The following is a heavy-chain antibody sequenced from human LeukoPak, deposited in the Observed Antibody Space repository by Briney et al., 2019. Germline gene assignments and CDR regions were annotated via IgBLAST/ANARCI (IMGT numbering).Heavy chain of an antibody. CDR1: GFTFSSYA. D-gene: IGHD6-13*01. CDR3: ARDFAVNSWYSFANYYYYYMDV. CDR2: ISYDGSNK. J-gene: IGHJ6*03. Sequence: QPGRSLRLSCAASGFTFSSYAMHWVRQAPGKGLEWVAVISYDGSNKYYADSVEGRFTISRDNSKNTLYLQMNSLRAEDTAVYYCARDFAVNSWYSFANYYYYYMDVWGKGTTVTVSS. V-gene: IGHV3-30*04.